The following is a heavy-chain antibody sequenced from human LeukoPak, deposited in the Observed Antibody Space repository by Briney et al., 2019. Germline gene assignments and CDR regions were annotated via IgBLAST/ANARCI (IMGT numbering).Heavy chain of an antibody. CDR2: IIPIFGTA. J-gene: IGHJ4*02. CDR1: GGTFSSYA. CDR3: TREPTPPDYGDYVGYFDY. V-gene: IGHV1-69*06. Sequence: ASVKVSCKAPGGTFSSYAISWVRQAPGQGLEWMGGIIPIFGTANYAQKFQGGVTITADKSTSTAYMELSSLRSEDTAVYYCTREPTPPDYGDYVGYFDYWGQGTLVTVSS. D-gene: IGHD4-17*01.